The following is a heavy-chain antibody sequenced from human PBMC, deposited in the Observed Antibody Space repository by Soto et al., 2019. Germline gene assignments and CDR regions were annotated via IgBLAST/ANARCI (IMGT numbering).Heavy chain of an antibody. Sequence: GGSLRLSCAASGFTFSSYAMHWVRQAPGKGLEWVAVISYDGSNKYYADSVKGRFTISRDNSRNTLYLQMNSLRAEDTAVYYCAREQAFYGDYVVDSYYYYMDVWGKGTTVTVSS. CDR3: AREQAFYGDYVVDSYYYYMDV. J-gene: IGHJ6*03. D-gene: IGHD4-17*01. V-gene: IGHV3-30-3*01. CDR2: ISYDGSNK. CDR1: GFTFSSYA.